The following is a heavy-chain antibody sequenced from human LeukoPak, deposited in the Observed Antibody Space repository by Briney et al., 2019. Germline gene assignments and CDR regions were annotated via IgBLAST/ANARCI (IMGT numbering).Heavy chain of an antibody. J-gene: IGHJ4*02. CDR3: ARPGGFSGWYYFDY. V-gene: IGHV4-59*08. Sequence: SETLSLTCTVSGGSISSYYWSWVRQPPGKGLEWIGYIHYSGSTNYNPSLKSRVTISVDTSKNQFSLKLSSVTAADTAVYYCARPGGFSGWYYFDYWGQGTLVTASS. CDR1: GGSISSYY. CDR2: IHYSGST. D-gene: IGHD6-19*01.